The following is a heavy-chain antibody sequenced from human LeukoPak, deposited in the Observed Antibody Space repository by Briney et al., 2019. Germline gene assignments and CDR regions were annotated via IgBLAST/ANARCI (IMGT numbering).Heavy chain of an antibody. J-gene: IGHJ4*02. V-gene: IGHV4-59*08. CDR3: ARMEAVTTEFDY. Sequence: SGTLSLTCTVSGDSISSYFWTWIRQPPGKGLEWIGYIYYSGSTNYNPSLKSRVTISVDTSKNQFSLKLTSVTAADTAVYYCARMEAVTTEFDYWGQGTLVTVSS. CDR2: IYYSGST. CDR1: GDSISSYF. D-gene: IGHD4-17*01.